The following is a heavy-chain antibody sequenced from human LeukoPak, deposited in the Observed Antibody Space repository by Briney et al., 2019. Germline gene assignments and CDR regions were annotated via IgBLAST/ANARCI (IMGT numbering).Heavy chain of an antibody. Sequence: PGGSLRLSCAASGFTFSSYWMHWVRQAPGKGLEWVSYISSSGSTIYYADSVKGRFTISRDNAKNSLYLQMNSLRAEDTAVYYCASQIAAAGTAGYWGQGTLVTASS. CDR2: ISSSGSTI. CDR3: ASQIAAAGTAGY. CDR1: GFTFSSYW. V-gene: IGHV3-48*04. D-gene: IGHD6-13*01. J-gene: IGHJ4*02.